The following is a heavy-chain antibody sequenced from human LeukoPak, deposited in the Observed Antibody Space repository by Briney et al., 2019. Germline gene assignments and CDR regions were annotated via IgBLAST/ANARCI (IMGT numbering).Heavy chain of an antibody. D-gene: IGHD3-10*01. CDR3: AHKGRGSGSYTM. J-gene: IGHJ4*02. V-gene: IGHV2-5*01. CDR1: GFSLSTTGLA. Sequence: SVPALLKSTQNLTLTCTFAGFSLSTTGLAVTWIRQPPGKALVGLAVTYWNNDKRYSPSLKNRLTITQDTSKNQVILIMANMDPVDTGTYYCAHKGRGSGSYTMWGQGTLVTVSS. CDR2: TYWNNDK.